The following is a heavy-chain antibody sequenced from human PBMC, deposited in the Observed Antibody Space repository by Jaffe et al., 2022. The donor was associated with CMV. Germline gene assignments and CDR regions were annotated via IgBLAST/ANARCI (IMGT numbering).Heavy chain of an antibody. J-gene: IGHJ4*02. CDR1: GFSLSTSGMC. Sequence: QVTLRESGPALVKPTQTLTLTCTFSGFSLSTSGMCVSWIRQPPGKALEWLARIDWDDDKYYSTSLKTRLTISKDTSKNQVVLTMTNMDPVDTATYYCARIQYYYDSSGYPYPHYFDYWGQGTLVTVSS. CDR3: ARIQYYYDSSGYPYPHYFDY. CDR2: IDWDDDK. D-gene: IGHD3-22*01. V-gene: IGHV2-70*15.